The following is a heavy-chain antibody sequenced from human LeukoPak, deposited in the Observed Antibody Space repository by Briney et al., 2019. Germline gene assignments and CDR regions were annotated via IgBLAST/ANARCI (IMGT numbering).Heavy chain of an antibody. CDR3: AKVDDNSGYYFIDY. D-gene: IGHD3-22*01. J-gene: IGHJ4*02. V-gene: IGHV1-8*02. CDR1: GYTFTSHD. CDR2: MNPNSGNT. Sequence: ASVKVSCKASGYTFTSHDINWVRQATGQGLEWMGWMNPNSGNTAYAQKLQGRITMTRSTSISTAYVELSSLRSEDTAVYYCAKVDDNSGYYFIDYWGQGTLVTVSS.